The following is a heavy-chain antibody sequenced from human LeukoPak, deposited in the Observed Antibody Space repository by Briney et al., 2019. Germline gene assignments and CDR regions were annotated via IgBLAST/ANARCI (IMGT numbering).Heavy chain of an antibody. Sequence: SETLSLTCTVSGGSISSYYWSWIRQPPGKGLEWIGYIYYSGSTDYNPSLKSRVTISIDTSKNQFSLKLSSVTAADTAVYYCARSSYYYGADALDTWGQGTMVTVSS. V-gene: IGHV4-59*01. CDR2: IYYSGST. D-gene: IGHD3-10*01. CDR3: ARSSYYYGADALDT. CDR1: GGSISSYY. J-gene: IGHJ3*02.